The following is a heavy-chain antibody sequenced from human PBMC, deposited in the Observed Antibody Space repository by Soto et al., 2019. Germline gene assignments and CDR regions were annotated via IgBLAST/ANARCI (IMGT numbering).Heavy chain of an antibody. Sequence: QVQLQESGPGLVKPSETLSLTCTVSGGSISSYYWSWIRQPPGKGLEWIGYIYYSGSTNYNPSLKRRVTISVDTSKNQFSLKLSSVTAADTAVYYCARSFEDYDFWSGYLTYYFDYWGQGTLVTVSS. J-gene: IGHJ4*02. D-gene: IGHD3-3*01. CDR2: IYYSGST. CDR1: GGSISSYY. CDR3: ARSFEDYDFWSGYLTYYFDY. V-gene: IGHV4-59*01.